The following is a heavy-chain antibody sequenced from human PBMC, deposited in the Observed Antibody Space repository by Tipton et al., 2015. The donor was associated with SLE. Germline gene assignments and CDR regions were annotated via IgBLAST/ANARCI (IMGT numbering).Heavy chain of an antibody. Sequence: SLRLSCAASGFTFRTYAMAWVRQSPGKGLEWVSLISGGGGSTHYADSVKGRFTISRDNSKNTLYLQMNSLRAEDTAVYYCARDFSGGWYNYYYYGMDVWGQGTTVTVSS. CDR1: GFTFRTYA. CDR2: ISGGGGST. V-gene: IGHV3-23*01. J-gene: IGHJ6*02. D-gene: IGHD6-19*01. CDR3: ARDFSGGWYNYYYYGMDV.